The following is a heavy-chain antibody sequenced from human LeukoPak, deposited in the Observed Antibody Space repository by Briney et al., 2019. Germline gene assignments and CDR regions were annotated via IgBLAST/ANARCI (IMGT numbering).Heavy chain of an antibody. CDR3: ARVRSSDYVWGSYRTNYYYYYMDV. CDR2: ISSSGSTI. CDR1: GFTFSSYS. Sequence: QPGGSLRLSCAAPGFTFSSYSMNWVRQAPGKGLEWVSYISSSGSTIYYADSVKGRFTISRDNAKNSLYLQMNSLRAEDTAVYYCARVRSSDYVWGSYRTNYYYYYMDVWGKGTTVTISS. J-gene: IGHJ6*03. D-gene: IGHD3-16*02. V-gene: IGHV3-48*04.